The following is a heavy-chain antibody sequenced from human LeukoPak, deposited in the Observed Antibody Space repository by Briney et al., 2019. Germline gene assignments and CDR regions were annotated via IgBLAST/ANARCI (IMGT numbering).Heavy chain of an antibody. CDR3: ARLTPDCSSTSCDYYYHGMDV. Sequence: SETLSLTCTVSGVSSSSYYWSWVRQLPGKVMEWIGYVYNSGSTNYNPSLNSRFTISVDMPKDEFSLKLRSVTAADTAVYYCARLTPDCSSTSCDYYYHGMDVWGQGTTVTVSS. CDR1: GVSSSSYY. CDR2: VYNSGST. V-gene: IGHV4-59*01. D-gene: IGHD2-2*01. J-gene: IGHJ6*02.